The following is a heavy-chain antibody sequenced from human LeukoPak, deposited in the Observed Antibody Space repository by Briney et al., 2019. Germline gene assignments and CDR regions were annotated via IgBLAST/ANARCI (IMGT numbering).Heavy chain of an antibody. CDR3: ARLRRDINDWYADDC. CDR2: ISITEGT. V-gene: IGHV4-4*07. CDR1: GGSVNTYY. J-gene: IGHJ4*02. D-gene: IGHD6-19*01. Sequence: SETLSLTCSVSGGSVNTYYWSWIRQSAGKGLEWIGRISITEGTNYNPSLKSRVTMSVDASKNQVSLKLGSVTAADTAVYYCARLRRDINDWYADDCWGQGTLVTVSS.